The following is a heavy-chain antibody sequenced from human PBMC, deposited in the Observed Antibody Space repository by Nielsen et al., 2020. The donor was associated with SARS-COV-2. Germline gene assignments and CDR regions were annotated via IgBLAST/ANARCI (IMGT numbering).Heavy chain of an antibody. CDR2: INTGNGNT. V-gene: IGHV1-3*04. Sequence: ASVKVSCKASGYTFTTYIIHWVRQAPGQGLEWMGWINTGNGNTKRSQKFQGRVTITRDASASTAFLGLSSLKSEDTAVYYCARHLRGYIDYWGQGTLVTVSS. J-gene: IGHJ4*02. CDR1: GYTFTTYI. CDR3: ARHLRGYIDY.